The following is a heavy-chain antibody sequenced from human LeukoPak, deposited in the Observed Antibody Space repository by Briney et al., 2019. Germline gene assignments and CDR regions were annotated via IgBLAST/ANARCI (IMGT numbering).Heavy chain of an antibody. CDR1: GYTFTSYD. J-gene: IGHJ4*02. CDR3: ARDPIRTAAGPNFDY. V-gene: IGHV1-2*02. Sequence: ASVKVSCKASGYTFTSYDINWVRQATGQGLEWMGWINPNSGGTNYAQKFQGRVTMTRDTSISTAYMELSRLRSDDTAVYYCARDPIRTAAGPNFDYWGQGTLVTVSS. D-gene: IGHD6-13*01. CDR2: INPNSGGT.